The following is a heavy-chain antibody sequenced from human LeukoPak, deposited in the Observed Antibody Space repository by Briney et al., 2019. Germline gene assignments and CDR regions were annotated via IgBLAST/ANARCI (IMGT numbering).Heavy chain of an antibody. CDR1: VFTFSDYY. J-gene: IGHJ6*03. V-gene: IGHV3-11*04. CDR3: ARDATIAVVPAGKTAYYYYMYV. Sequence: PGGSLRLSCPASVFTFSDYYMSWIRQAPGKGLEWVSYISCSSSTIYYADSVKSGFTISRDNAKNSLYLQMNSMRAEATAVYYCARDATIAVVPAGKTAYYYYMYVWGKGNTVTVS. CDR2: ISCSSSTI. D-gene: IGHD2-2*01.